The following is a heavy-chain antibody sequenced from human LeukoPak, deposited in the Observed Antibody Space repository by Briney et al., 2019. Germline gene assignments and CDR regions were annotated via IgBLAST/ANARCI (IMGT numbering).Heavy chain of an antibody. Sequence: SETLSLTCTVSGDSTSNFYWTWIRQSPGKGLEWIGNIHYSGTSVYNPSLKSRGTISIDTSRRQFFLKLNSVTAADTAVYFCALAPNSNWFDFWGPGTLVTVSS. CDR3: ALAPNSNWFDF. D-gene: IGHD2-8*01. CDR2: IHYSGTS. J-gene: IGHJ5*01. V-gene: IGHV4-59*03. CDR1: GDSTSNFY.